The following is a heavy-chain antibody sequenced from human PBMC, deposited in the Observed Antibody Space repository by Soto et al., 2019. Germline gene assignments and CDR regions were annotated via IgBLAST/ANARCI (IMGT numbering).Heavy chain of an antibody. CDR2: ISYDGSNK. CDR1: GFTFSSYA. Sequence: QVQLVESGGGVVQPGRSLRLSCAASGFTFSSYAMHWVRQAPGKGLEWVAVISYDGSNKYYADSVKGRFTISRDNSKNTLYLQMNSLRAEDTAVYYCAIACGYSYVGPYYYGMDVWGQGTTVTVSS. D-gene: IGHD5-18*01. CDR3: AIACGYSYVGPYYYGMDV. V-gene: IGHV3-30-3*01. J-gene: IGHJ6*02.